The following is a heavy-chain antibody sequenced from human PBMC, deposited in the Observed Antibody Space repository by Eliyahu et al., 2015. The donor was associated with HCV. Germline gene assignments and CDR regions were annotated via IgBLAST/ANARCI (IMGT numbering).Heavy chain of an antibody. D-gene: IGHD1-26*01. J-gene: IGHJ4*02. CDR3: ARDHGAPDEFHFDY. Sequence: QVQLQESGPGLVKPSGTLSLTCAVSGGSISSSSWWSWVRQPPGKGLEWIGEIYHSGGTKYTPSLKSRVIISMDKSKNQFSLNLSSVTAADTAVYYCARDHGAPDEFHFDYWGQGTLVTVSS. V-gene: IGHV4-4*02. CDR2: IYHSGGT. CDR1: GGSISSSSW.